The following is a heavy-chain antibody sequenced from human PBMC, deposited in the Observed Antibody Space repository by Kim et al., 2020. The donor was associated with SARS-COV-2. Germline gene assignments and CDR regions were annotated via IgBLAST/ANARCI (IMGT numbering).Heavy chain of an antibody. CDR2: IRSKAYGGTT. D-gene: IGHD3-10*01. Sequence: GGSLRLSCTASGFTFGDYAMSWFRQAPGKGLEWVGFIRSKAYGGTTEYAASVKGRFTISRDDSKSIAYLQMNSLKTEDTAVYYCTRAPSHFRGVIKGDAFDIWGQGTMVTVSS. CDR3: TRAPSHFRGVIKGDAFDI. J-gene: IGHJ3*02. V-gene: IGHV3-49*03. CDR1: GFTFGDYA.